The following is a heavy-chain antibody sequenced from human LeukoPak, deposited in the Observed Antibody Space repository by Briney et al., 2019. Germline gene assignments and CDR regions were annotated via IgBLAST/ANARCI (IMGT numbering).Heavy chain of an antibody. Sequence: PGGSLRLSCTASGFTFSTYAMEWVRQAPGKGLEWLSSLSGASDYIYYADSVKGRFTISRDNAKNSLYLQMNSLRAEDTALYYCAKARYCSSTSCTRSFDYWGQGTLVTVSS. J-gene: IGHJ4*02. CDR1: GFTFSTYA. CDR2: LSGASDYI. D-gene: IGHD2-2*01. V-gene: IGHV3-21*04. CDR3: AKARYCSSTSCTRSFDY.